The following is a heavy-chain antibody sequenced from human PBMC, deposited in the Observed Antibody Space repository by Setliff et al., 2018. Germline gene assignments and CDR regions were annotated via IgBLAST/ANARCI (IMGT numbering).Heavy chain of an antibody. CDR1: GFTFSRYA. J-gene: IGHJ3*02. CDR3: VKDPSVYGADSGSI. V-gene: IGHV3-64D*09. D-gene: IGHD2-21*02. Sequence: HPGGSLRLSCSASGFTFSRYAMHWVRQAPGKGLESVSAISSTGIPIYYADSVKARFSISRDDAKNTLYLQMTSLRGDDTAVYYCVKDPSVYGADSGSIWGQGTMVTVSS. CDR2: ISSTGIPI.